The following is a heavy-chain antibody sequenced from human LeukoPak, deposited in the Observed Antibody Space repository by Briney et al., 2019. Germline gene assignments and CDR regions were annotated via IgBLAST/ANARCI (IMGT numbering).Heavy chain of an antibody. D-gene: IGHD1-26*01. CDR3: ASYGVGATTLDAFDI. Sequence: GTSVKVSCKASEFTSTSSAVQWVREARRERLEWIGWIVVATGNTNYAQKFHERVTITRDMSTSTAYMELSSLRSEDTAVYYCASYGVGATTLDAFDIWGQGTMVTVSS. V-gene: IGHV1-58*01. J-gene: IGHJ3*02. CDR1: EFTSTSSA. CDR2: IVVATGNT.